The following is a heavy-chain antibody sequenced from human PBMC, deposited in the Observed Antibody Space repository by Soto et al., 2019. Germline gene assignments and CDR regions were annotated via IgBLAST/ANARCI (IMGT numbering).Heavy chain of an antibody. CDR1: GFTFSSYA. CDR2: ISGSGGST. CDR3: AKGSDYDILTGYYYYMDV. V-gene: IGHV3-23*01. Sequence: SLRLSCAASGFTFSSYAMSWVRQAPGKGLEWVSAISGSGGSTYYADSVKGRFTISRDNSKNTLYLQMNSLRAEDTAVYYCAKGSDYDILTGYYYYMDVWGKGTTVTVSS. D-gene: IGHD3-9*01. J-gene: IGHJ6*03.